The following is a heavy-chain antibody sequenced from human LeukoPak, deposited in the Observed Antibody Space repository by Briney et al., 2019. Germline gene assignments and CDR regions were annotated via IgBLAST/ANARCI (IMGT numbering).Heavy chain of an antibody. J-gene: IGHJ6*03. V-gene: IGHV3-23*01. CDR3: ARVSSKATVRGLITKKNYYYYYMDV. CDR2: ISDGGGNT. D-gene: IGHD3-10*01. Sequence: GGSLRLSCAASGFIFSAYAMTWVRQAPGKGLEWVSGISDGGGNTYYADSVRGRFTISRDNSKNTLYLQMNSLRAEDTAVYYCARVSSKATVRGLITKKNYYYYYMDVWGKGTTVTISS. CDR1: GFIFSAYA.